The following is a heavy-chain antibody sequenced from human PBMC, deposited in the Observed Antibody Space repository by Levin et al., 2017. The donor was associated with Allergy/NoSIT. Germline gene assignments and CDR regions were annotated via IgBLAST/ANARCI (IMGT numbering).Heavy chain of an antibody. Sequence: SQTLSLTCTVSGGSITSGSYYWTWIRQPAGKGLEWIGRIFTTGNTDYNPSLKSRVTISVDTSKNQFSLKLSSVTAADTAVYYCAGSADDCGGDCYVDYWGQGTLVTVSS. CDR3: AGSADDCGGDCYVDY. D-gene: IGHD2-21*02. CDR1: GGSITSGSYY. CDR2: IFTTGNT. V-gene: IGHV4-61*02. J-gene: IGHJ4*02.